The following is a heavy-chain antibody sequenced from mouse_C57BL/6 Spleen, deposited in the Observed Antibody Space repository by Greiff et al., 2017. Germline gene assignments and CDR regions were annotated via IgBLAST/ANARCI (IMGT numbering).Heavy chain of an antibody. J-gene: IGHJ3*01. CDR2: INPSTGGT. Sequence: EVQLQQSGPELVKPGASVKISCKASGYSFTGYYMNWVKQSPEKSLEWIGEINPSTGGTTYNQKFKAKATLTVDKSSSTAYMQLKSLTSEDSAVYYCARGLYSNYGGFAYWGQGTLVTVSA. D-gene: IGHD2-5*01. V-gene: IGHV1-42*01. CDR1: GYSFTGYY. CDR3: ARGLYSNYGGFAY.